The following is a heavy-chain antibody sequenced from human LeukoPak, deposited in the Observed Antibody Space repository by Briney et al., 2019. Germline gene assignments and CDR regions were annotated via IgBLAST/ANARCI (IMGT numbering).Heavy chain of an antibody. V-gene: IGHV3-23*01. J-gene: IGHJ3*02. CDR1: GFTFNSNV. CDR2: ISGSGGST. Sequence: GGSLRLSCVASGFTFNSNVMHWVRQAPGKGLEWVSAISGSGGSTYYADSVKGRFTISRDNSKNTLYLQMNSLRAEDTAVYYCATETYYDSSGHYVGDAFDIWGQGTMVTVSS. D-gene: IGHD3-22*01. CDR3: ATETYYDSSGHYVGDAFDI.